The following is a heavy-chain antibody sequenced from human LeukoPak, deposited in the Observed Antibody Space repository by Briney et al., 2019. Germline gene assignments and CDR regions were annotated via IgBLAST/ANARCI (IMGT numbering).Heavy chain of an antibody. CDR3: ASSGWSEYFQH. CDR2: TYYRSKWYN. Sequence: SQTLSLTCAISGDSVSSNSAAWNWIRQSPPRGLEWLGRTYYRSKWYNDYAVSVKSRITINPDTSKNQFSLQLNSVTPEDTAVYYCASSGWSEYFQHWGQGTLVTVSS. CDR1: GDSVSSNSAA. D-gene: IGHD6-19*01. V-gene: IGHV6-1*01. J-gene: IGHJ1*01.